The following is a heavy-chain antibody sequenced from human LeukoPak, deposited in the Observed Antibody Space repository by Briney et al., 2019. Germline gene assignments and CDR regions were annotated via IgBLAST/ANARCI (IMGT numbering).Heavy chain of an antibody. D-gene: IGHD3-10*01. J-gene: IGHJ4*02. CDR3: AKDSLVRGVIDFADYYFDY. CDR1: GGSVSSGSYY. CDR2: IYYSGST. Sequence: PSETLSLTCTVSGGSVSSGSYYWSWIRQPPGKGLEWIGYIYYSGSTNYNPSLKSRVTISVDTSKNQFSLKLSSVTAADTAVYYCAKDSLVRGVIDFADYYFDYWGQGTLVIVSS. V-gene: IGHV4-61*01.